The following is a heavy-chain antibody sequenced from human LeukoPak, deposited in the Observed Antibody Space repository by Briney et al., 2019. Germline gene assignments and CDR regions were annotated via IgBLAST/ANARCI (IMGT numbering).Heavy chain of an antibody. CDR1: GDFNDPYY. J-gene: IGHJ5*02. V-gene: IGHV4-59*01. D-gene: IGHD2-8*02. CDR2: IHDSGGT. Sequence: SETLSLTCAVSGDFNDPYYWSWLRQPPGKGLEWIGYIHDSGGTKYNPSLKSRVTMSVDTSRNHLSLKHSALCLLVTVVYYCVRGRWWGDWFDPWGQGTLVTVSS. CDR3: VRGRWWGDWFDP.